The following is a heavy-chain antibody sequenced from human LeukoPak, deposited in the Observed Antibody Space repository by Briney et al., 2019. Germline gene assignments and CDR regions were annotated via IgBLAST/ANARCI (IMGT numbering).Heavy chain of an antibody. J-gene: IGHJ4*02. V-gene: IGHV4-30-2*01. CDR3: ARGPYDYVWGSYRYHPFDY. CDR1: GGSISSGGYS. CDR2: IYHSGST. Sequence: SETLSLTCAVSGGSISSGGYSWSWIRQPPGKGPEWIGYIYHSGSTYYNPSLKSRVTISVDTSKNQFSLKLSSVTAADTAVYYCARGPYDYVWGSYRYHPFDYWGQGTLVTVSS. D-gene: IGHD3-16*02.